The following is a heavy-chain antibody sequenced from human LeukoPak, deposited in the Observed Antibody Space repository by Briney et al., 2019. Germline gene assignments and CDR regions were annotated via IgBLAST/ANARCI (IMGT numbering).Heavy chain of an antibody. V-gene: IGHV3-48*02. CDR3: ARVGSGWYSFDH. D-gene: IGHD6-19*01. CDR1: GFTLSGYS. Sequence: PGGSLRLSCVASGFTLSGYSMDWVRQAPGKGLEWVSSISSSGTTIFYADSVKGRFTISRDNAKNSLYLHMNGLRDEDTAVYYCARVGSGWYSFDHWGQGTVVTVSS. J-gene: IGHJ4*02. CDR2: ISSSGTTI.